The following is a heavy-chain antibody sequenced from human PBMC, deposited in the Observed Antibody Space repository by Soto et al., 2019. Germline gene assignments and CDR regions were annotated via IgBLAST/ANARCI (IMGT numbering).Heavy chain of an antibody. CDR2: IYWNDDK. D-gene: IGHD3-9*01. CDR3: AHIGGPNEYVILTGYPLNWFDP. CDR1: GFSLSTSGVG. J-gene: IGHJ5*02. V-gene: IGHV2-5*01. Sequence: QITLKESGPTLVKPTQTLTLTCTFSGFSLSTSGVGVGWIRQPPGKALEWLALIYWNDDKRYSPSLKSRLTITKDTAKNEVVLTMTNMDPVDTATYYCAHIGGPNEYVILTGYPLNWFDPWGQGTLVTVSS.